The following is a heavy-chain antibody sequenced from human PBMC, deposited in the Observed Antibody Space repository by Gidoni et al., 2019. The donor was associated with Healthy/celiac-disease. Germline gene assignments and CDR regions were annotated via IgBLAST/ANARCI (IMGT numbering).Heavy chain of an antibody. CDR2: ISSMRCYI. J-gene: IGHJ3*02. CDR3: ARDRSRGYNWNYCAFDI. V-gene: IGHV3-21*01. Sequence: LVKPGGSLTLSCAASGFTFSSYSMNWVRQAPGKGLEWVTSISSMRCYIYYAASVKGRFTISSDNAKNSLYLQMNSLRAEDTAVYYCARDRSRGYNWNYCAFDIWGQGTMVTVSS. CDR1: GFTFSSYS. D-gene: IGHD1-7*01.